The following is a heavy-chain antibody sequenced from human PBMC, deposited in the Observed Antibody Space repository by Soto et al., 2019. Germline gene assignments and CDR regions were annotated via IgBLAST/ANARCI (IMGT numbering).Heavy chain of an antibody. Sequence: GGSLRLSCAASGFTFSSYAMSWGGQAPGKGLEWVSAISGSGGSPYYADSVKGRFTISRDNSRNTLFLQMNSLRAEDTAVYYCAKAAAGPAFDYWGQGTLVTVSS. V-gene: IGHV3-23*01. CDR3: AKAAAGPAFDY. CDR2: ISGSGGSP. CDR1: GFTFSSYA. J-gene: IGHJ4*02. D-gene: IGHD6-13*01.